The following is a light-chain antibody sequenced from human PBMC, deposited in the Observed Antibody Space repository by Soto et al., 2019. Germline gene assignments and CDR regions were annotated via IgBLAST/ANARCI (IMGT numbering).Light chain of an antibody. J-gene: IGLJ2*01. V-gene: IGLV2-23*02. Sequence: QPVLTQPASVSGSPGQSITIPCTGASSDVGSYNLVSWYQQHPGKAPKLMIYEVSRRPSGISNRFSGSKSGNTASLTISGLQAEDEADSYCCSYAGSPTFVIFGGGPKVTVL. CDR1: SSDVGSYNL. CDR2: EVS. CDR3: CSYAGSPTFVI.